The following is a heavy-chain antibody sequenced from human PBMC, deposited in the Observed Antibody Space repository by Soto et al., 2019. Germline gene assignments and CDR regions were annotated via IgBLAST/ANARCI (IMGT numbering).Heavy chain of an antibody. CDR2: ISYDGSNK. CDR1: GFTFSSYG. J-gene: IGHJ6*01. Sequence: QVQLVESGGGVVQPGRSLRLSCAASGFTFSSYGMHWVRQAPGKGLEWVAVISYDGSNKYYADSVKGRFTISRDNSKNTLYLQMNSLRAEDTAVYYCAKDSKVAAAGLYGMDVW. V-gene: IGHV3-30*18. CDR3: AKDSKVAAAGLYGMDV. D-gene: IGHD6-13*01.